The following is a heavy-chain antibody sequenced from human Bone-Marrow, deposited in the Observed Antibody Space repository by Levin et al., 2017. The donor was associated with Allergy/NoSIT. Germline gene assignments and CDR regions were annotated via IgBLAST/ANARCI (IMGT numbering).Heavy chain of an antibody. CDR1: GDSLSSTNW. Sequence: SETLSLTCVVSGDSLSSTNWWSWVRQSTGKGLEWIGEVYHDGSSSYNPSLKSRVVISIDRSKNQFSLNVQSVTAADTAVYFCARRRGATIGPFDYWGQGTLVTVSS. V-gene: IGHV4/OR15-8*01. J-gene: IGHJ4*02. D-gene: IGHD3-10*01. CDR2: VYHDGSS. CDR3: ARRRGATIGPFDY.